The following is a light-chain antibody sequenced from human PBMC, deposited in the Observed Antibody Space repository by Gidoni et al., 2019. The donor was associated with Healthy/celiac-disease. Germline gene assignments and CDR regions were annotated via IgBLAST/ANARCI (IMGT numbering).Light chain of an antibody. J-gene: IGKJ4*01. Sequence: RATINCKSSQSVLYSSNNKNYLAWYQQKPGQSPKLLIYWASTRESGVPDRFSGSGSGTDFTLTISSLQAEDVAVYYCQQYYSTPLTFGGGTKVEIK. CDR1: QSVLYSSNNKNY. CDR3: QQYYSTPLT. V-gene: IGKV4-1*01. CDR2: WAS.